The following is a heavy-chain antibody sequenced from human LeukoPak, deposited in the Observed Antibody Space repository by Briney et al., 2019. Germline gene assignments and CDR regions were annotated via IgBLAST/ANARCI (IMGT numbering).Heavy chain of an antibody. CDR3: ARGLEYSSSSAVY. V-gene: IGHV5-10-1*01. D-gene: IGHD6-6*01. CDR2: IDPSDSYT. CDR1: GYNFNKFW. Sequence: GESLKISCKAFGYNFNKFWIGWVRQMPGKGLEWMGRIDPSDSYTNYSPSFQGHVTISADKSISTAYLQWSSLKASDTAIYYCARGLEYSSSSAVYWGQGTLVTVSS. J-gene: IGHJ4*02.